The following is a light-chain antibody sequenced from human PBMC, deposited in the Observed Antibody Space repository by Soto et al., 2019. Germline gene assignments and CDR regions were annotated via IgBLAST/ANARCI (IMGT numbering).Light chain of an antibody. J-gene: IGKJ2*01. CDR2: GAS. CDR1: QSVSSN. V-gene: IGKV3-15*01. CDR3: QQYNNWPMYT. Sequence: EIVMTQSPATLSVSPGERVTLSCRASQSVSSNLAWYQQKPGQPPRLIISGASTRATGIPARFSASGFGTEFTLTISGLQSEDFAVYYCQQYNNWPMYTFGQGTKLEIK.